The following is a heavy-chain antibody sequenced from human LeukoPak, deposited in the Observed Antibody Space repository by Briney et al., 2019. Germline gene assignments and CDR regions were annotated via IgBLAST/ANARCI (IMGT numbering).Heavy chain of an antibody. D-gene: IGHD6-13*01. CDR3: ASPIAAAGTVDAFDI. Sequence: GASVKVSCKASGYTFTDYYMHWVQQAPGKGLEWMGRVDPEDGETIYAEKFQGRVTITTDESTSTAYMELSSPRSEDTAVYYCASPIAAAGTVDAFDIWGQGTMVTVSS. CDR1: GYTFTDYY. V-gene: IGHV1-69-2*01. CDR2: VDPEDGET. J-gene: IGHJ3*02.